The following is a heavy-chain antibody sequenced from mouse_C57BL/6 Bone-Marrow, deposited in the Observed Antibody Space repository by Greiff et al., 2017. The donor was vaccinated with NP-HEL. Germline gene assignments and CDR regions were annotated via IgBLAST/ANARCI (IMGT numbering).Heavy chain of an antibody. Sequence: VQLQQSGAELVRPGASVKLSCTVSGFNIKDDYMHWVKQRPEQGLEWIGWIDPENGDTEYASKFQGKATITADTSSNTAYLQLSSLTSEDTPVYYWTTGGSTPYAMNDWGQETSVPVSS. D-gene: IGHD1-1*01. CDR3: TTGGSTPYAMND. J-gene: IGHJ4*01. CDR1: GFNIKDDY. V-gene: IGHV14-4*01. CDR2: IDPENGDT.